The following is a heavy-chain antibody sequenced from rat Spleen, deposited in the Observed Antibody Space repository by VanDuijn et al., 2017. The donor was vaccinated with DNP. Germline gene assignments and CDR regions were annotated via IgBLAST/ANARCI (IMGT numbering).Heavy chain of an antibody. CDR2: ISTSDVST. V-gene: IGHV5S13*01. D-gene: IGHD1-4*01. CDR3: ARWTRYFDY. Sequence: EVQLVESGGGLVQFGRSLKLSCAASGFTFSNYGMAWVRQAPKKGLEWVATISTSDVSTYYRDSVKGRFTISRDNAKSTLYLQMDSLRSEDTATYYCARWTRYFDYWGQGVMVTVSS. CDR1: GFTFSNYG. J-gene: IGHJ2*01.